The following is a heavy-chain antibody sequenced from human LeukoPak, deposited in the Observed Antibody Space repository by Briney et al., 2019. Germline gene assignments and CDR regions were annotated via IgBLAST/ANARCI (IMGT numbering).Heavy chain of an antibody. CDR2: ISGSGGST. D-gene: IGHD6-25*01. CDR3: AKDGPHPKIAAKKYFDY. Sequence: GGSLRLSCAASGFTFSSYAMSWVRQAPGKGLEWVSAISGSGGSTYYADSVKGRFTISRDNSKNTLYLQMNSLRAEDTAVYYCAKDGPHPKIAAKKYFDYWGQGTLVTVSS. J-gene: IGHJ4*02. CDR1: GFTFSSYA. V-gene: IGHV3-23*01.